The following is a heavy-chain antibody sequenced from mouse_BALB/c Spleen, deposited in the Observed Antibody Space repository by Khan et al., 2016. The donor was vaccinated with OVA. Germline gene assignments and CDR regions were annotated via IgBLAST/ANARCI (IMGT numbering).Heavy chain of an antibody. CDR3: GRDGSYHRNDGWFAY. J-gene: IGHJ3*01. CDR2: INPSNGYT. CDR1: GYTFTSYT. D-gene: IGHD2-12*01. V-gene: IGHV1-4*01. Sequence: QVQLQQSGAELARPGASVKMSCKASGYTFTSYTIHWIKLRPGQGLEWIGYINPSNGYTNYNQKFKDKATLTVDKSSTTAYMQLSSLTSDDSAVYYCGRDGSYHRNDGWFAYWGQGTLVTVSA.